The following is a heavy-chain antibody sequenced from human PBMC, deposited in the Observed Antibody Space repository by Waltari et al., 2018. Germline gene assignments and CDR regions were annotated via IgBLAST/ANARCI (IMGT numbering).Heavy chain of an antibody. D-gene: IGHD1-26*01. V-gene: IGHV3-74*01. J-gene: IGHJ4*02. CDR3: ARVAWNREVGAFDY. CDR2: MNIDGSST. CDR1: GFTFSSYW. Sequence: EVQLVESGGGLVQPGGSLRLSCAASGFTFSSYWMHWVRQAPGKGLVWVSRMNIDGSSTSYADSVKGRFTISRDNAKNTLYLQMNSLRAEDTAVYYCARVAWNREVGAFDYWGQGTLVTVSS.